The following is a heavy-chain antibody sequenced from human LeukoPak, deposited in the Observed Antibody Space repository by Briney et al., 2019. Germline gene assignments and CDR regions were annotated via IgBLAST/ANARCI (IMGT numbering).Heavy chain of an antibody. CDR3: ARLEVAGINDY. CDR1: GGSISSSSYY. D-gene: IGHD6-19*01. V-gene: IGHV4-39*01. CDR2: IYYSGRT. J-gene: IGHJ4*02. Sequence: SSETLPLTCTVSGGSISSSSYYWGWIRQPPGKGLEWIGSIYYSGRTYYNPSLKSRVTISVDTSKNQFSLKLSSVTAADTAVYYCARLEVAGINDYWGQGTLVTVSS.